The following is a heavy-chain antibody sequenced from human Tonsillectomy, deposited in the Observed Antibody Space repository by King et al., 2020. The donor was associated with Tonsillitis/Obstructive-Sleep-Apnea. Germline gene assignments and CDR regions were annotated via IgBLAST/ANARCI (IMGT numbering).Heavy chain of an antibody. CDR1: GGSISSYY. D-gene: IGHD3-10*01. V-gene: IGHV4-59*01. CDR2: IYYSGST. J-gene: IGHJ4*02. Sequence: VQLQESGPGLVKPSETLSLTCTVSGGSISSYYWSWIRQPPGKGLEWIGYIYYSGSTNYNPSLKSRVTISVDTSKNQFSLKLSSVTAADTAVYYCARGEDYYGSRSYYDFDYWGQGTLVTVSS. CDR3: ARGEDYYGSRSYYDFDY.